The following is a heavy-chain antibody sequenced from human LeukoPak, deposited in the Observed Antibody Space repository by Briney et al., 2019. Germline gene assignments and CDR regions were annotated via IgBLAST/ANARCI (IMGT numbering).Heavy chain of an antibody. Sequence: SETLSLTCAVYGGSFSGYYWSWIRQPPGKGLEWIGEINHSGSTNYNPSLKSRVTISVDTSKNQFSLTLSSVTAADTAVYYCARGRYGSGSHPFGYWGQGTLVTVSS. D-gene: IGHD3-10*01. CDR3: ARGRYGSGSHPFGY. CDR2: INHSGST. CDR1: GGSFSGYY. V-gene: IGHV4-34*01. J-gene: IGHJ4*02.